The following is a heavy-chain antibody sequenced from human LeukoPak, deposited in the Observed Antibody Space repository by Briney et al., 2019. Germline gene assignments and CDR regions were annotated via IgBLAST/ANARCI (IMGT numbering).Heavy chain of an antibody. Sequence: SETLSLTCTVSGGSISSYYWSWIRQPPGKGLEWIGYIYYSGSTNYNPSLKSRVTMSVDTSKNQFSLKLSSVTAADTAVYYCARGLGPYYYYGMDVWGQGTTVTVSS. CDR3: ARGLGPYYYYGMDV. CDR2: IYYSGST. CDR1: GGSISSYY. J-gene: IGHJ6*02. V-gene: IGHV4-59*01. D-gene: IGHD6-19*01.